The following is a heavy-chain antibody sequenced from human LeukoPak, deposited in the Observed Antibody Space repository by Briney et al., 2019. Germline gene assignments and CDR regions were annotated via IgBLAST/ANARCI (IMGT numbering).Heavy chain of an antibody. V-gene: IGHV4-61*02. CDR1: GGSISSGNYY. J-gene: IGHJ3*02. Sequence: SQTLSLTCTVSGGSISSGNYYWSWIRQPAGKGLEWIGRIYTSGSTNYNPSLKSRVTISVDTSKNQFSLKLSSVTAADTAVYYCARDPLRGGGYYLSDAFDIWGQGTMVTVSS. D-gene: IGHD3-22*01. CDR2: IYTSGST. CDR3: ARDPLRGGGYYLSDAFDI.